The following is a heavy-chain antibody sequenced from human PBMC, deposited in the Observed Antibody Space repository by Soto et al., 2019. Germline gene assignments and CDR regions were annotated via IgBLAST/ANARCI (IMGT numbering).Heavy chain of an antibody. CDR2: ISGSGGST. J-gene: IGHJ3*02. V-gene: IGHV3-23*01. CDR1: GFTFSSYA. Sequence: EVQLLESGGGLVQPGGSLRLSCAASGFTFSSYAMSWVRQAPGKGLEWVSAISGSGGSTYYADSVKGRFTISRDNSKXXXXXXXXXXXXXDTAVYYCAKDRGSDDAFDIWGQGTMVTVSS. CDR3: AKDRGSDDAFDI. D-gene: IGHD1-26*01.